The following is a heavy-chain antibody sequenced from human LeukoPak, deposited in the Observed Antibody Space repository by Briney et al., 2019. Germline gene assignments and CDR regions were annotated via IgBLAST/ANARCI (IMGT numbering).Heavy chain of an antibody. D-gene: IGHD6-13*01. CDR1: GFTFSNYN. Sequence: GGSLRLSCAASGFTFSNYNMNWVRQAPGKGLEWVSSISTSSIYIYYADSVKGRFTISRDNARNSLYLQMNSLRSDDTAVYYCAGAAVGVDAFDIWGQGTMVTVSS. CDR3: AGAAVGVDAFDI. CDR2: ISTSSIYI. V-gene: IGHV3-21*04. J-gene: IGHJ3*02.